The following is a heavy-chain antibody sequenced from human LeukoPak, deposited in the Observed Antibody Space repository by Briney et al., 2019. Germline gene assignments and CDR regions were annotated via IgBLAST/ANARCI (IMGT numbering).Heavy chain of an antibody. J-gene: IGHJ3*01. CDR1: SYSLTELS. Sequence: GASVKVSCKVSSYSLTELSMHWVRQAPGKGLEWMGGFDPEDGKTIYAQRLQGRVTMTEDTSTDTAYMQLRSLISEDSAVYYCATYLGIAVAGGAFDLWGQGTVVTVSS. CDR3: ATYLGIAVAGGAFDL. V-gene: IGHV1-24*01. CDR2: FDPEDGKT. D-gene: IGHD6-19*01.